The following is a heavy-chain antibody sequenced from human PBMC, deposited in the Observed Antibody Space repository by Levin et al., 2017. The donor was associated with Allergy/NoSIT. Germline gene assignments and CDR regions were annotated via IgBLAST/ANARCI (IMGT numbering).Heavy chain of an antibody. CDR1: GFTFGDYA. Sequence: GESLKISCTASGFTFGDYAMSWVRQAPGKGLEWVGFIRSKAYGGTTEYAASVKGRFTISRDDSKSIAYLQMNSLKTEDTAVYYCTRVVGQQLVRWYYFDYWGQGTLVTVSS. CDR2: IRSKAYGGTT. V-gene: IGHV3-49*04. CDR3: TRVVGQQLVRWYYFDY. J-gene: IGHJ4*02. D-gene: IGHD6-13*01.